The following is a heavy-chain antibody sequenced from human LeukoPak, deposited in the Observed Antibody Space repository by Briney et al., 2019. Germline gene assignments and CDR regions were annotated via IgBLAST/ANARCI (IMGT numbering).Heavy chain of an antibody. CDR3: ARGGKWLDP. CDR2: IYYSGST. CDR1: GGSISSYY. J-gene: IGHJ5*02. V-gene: IGHV4-59*01. Sequence: PSETLSLTCTVSGGSISSYYWSWIRQPPGKGLEWIGYIYYSGSTSYNTSLKSRVTISVDTSKNQFSLKLSSVTAADTAVYYCARGGKWLDPWGQGTLVTVSS.